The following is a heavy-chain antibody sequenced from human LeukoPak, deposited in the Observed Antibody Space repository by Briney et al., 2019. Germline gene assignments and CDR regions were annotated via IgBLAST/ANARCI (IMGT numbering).Heavy chain of an antibody. D-gene: IGHD2-21*01. CDR2: IYYTGST. CDR1: GGSISTSTYY. Sequence: SATLSLTCTVSGGSISTSTYYWGWIRQPPGKGLEWIGSIYYTGSTYYHPSLRRRLTISVDTCKSLFSLKQSSVSVADTAVFYCARQGWGGDCYPDYWGQGTLVTVSS. V-gene: IGHV4-39*01. CDR3: ARQGWGGDCYPDY. J-gene: IGHJ4*02.